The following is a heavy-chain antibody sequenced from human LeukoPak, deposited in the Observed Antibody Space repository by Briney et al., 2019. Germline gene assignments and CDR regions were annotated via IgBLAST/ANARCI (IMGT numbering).Heavy chain of an antibody. J-gene: IGHJ4*02. CDR2: ISGSGAEI. D-gene: IGHD1-1*01. CDR1: GFTFSDYY. Sequence: GGSLRLSCAASGFTFSDYYMSWIRQAPGEGPEWVSSISGSGAEIRYADSVKGRFTISRDNSQNTLYLRMNSLRVEDTAIYYCSKDLTTRSIGYFDYWGQGTLVTVSS. V-gene: IGHV3-11*01. CDR3: SKDLTTRSIGYFDY.